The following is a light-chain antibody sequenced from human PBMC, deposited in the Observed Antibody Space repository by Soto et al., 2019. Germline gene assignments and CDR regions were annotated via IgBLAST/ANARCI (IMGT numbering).Light chain of an antibody. CDR1: QSISNW. CDR3: QQHNTYSRT. CDR2: KAS. Sequence: DIQMTQSPSTLSASVGDRVTITCRASQSISNWLAWYQQRPGKAPKLLIYKASSLEGGVTSRFSGSGSGTEFTLTISSLQPDDFATYYCQQHNTYSRTFGQGTKVEIK. J-gene: IGKJ1*01. V-gene: IGKV1-5*03.